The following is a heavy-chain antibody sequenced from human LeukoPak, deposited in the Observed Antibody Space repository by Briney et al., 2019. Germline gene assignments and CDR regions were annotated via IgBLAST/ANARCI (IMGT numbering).Heavy chain of an antibody. CDR3: ARPKANTAMAPPPEFSYYYYMDV. J-gene: IGHJ6*03. V-gene: IGHV1-69*13. Sequence: SVKVSCKASGGTFSSYAISWVRQAPGQGLEWMGGIIPIFGTANYAQKFQGRVTITADESTSTDYMELSSLRSEDTAVYYCARPKANTAMAPPPEFSYYYYMDVWGKGTTVTVSS. CDR2: IIPIFGTA. CDR1: GGTFSSYA. D-gene: IGHD5-18*01.